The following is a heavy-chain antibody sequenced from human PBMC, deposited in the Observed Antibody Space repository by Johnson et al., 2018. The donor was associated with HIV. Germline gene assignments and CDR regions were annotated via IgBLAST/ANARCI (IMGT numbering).Heavy chain of an antibody. CDR2: ISWNSGSI. D-gene: IGHD6-13*01. CDR1: GFTFRDYY. V-gene: IGHV3-9*01. CDR3: ANDKGSSSWSGLDI. J-gene: IGHJ3*02. Sequence: VQLVASGGDLVKPGGSLRLSCAASGFTFRDYYMSWVRQAPGKGLEWVSGISWNSGSIGYADSVKGRFTISRDNAKNSLYLQMNSLRAEDKALYYCANDKGSSSWSGLDIWGQGTMVTVSS.